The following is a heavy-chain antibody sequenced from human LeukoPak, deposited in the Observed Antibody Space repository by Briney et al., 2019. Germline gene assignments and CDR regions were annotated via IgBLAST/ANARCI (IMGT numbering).Heavy chain of an antibody. CDR2: IRYDGSNK. J-gene: IGHJ2*01. Sequence: GGSLRLSCTASGFIFSNYAIHWVRQAPGKGLEWVAFIRYDGSNKYYVDSVKGRFTISRDNSKHTLYLQMNSLRAEDTAVYYCAKPSLYYYDTSGYYRYWYFDLWGRGTLVTVSS. V-gene: IGHV3-30*02. CDR3: AKPSLYYYDTSGYYRYWYFDL. D-gene: IGHD3-22*01. CDR1: GFIFSNYA.